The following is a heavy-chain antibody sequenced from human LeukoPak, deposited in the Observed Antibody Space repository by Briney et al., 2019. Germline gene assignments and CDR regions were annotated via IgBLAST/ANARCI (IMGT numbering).Heavy chain of an antibody. CDR3: AKNHHDCSSTSCYPDS. D-gene: IGHD2-2*01. CDR1: GFTFSSYG. J-gene: IGHJ4*02. CDR2: ISYDGSYK. V-gene: IGHV3-30*18. Sequence: GSLRLSCAASGFTFSSYGMHWLRQAPGRGLEWVAVISYDGSYKYYADSVQGRFTISRDNSKNTLYLQMNSLRAEDTAVYYCAKNHHDCSSTSCYPDSWGQGTLVTVSS.